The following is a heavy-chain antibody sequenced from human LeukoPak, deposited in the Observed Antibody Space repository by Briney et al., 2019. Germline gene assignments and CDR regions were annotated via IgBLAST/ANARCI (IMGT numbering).Heavy chain of an antibody. CDR3: ARANLRWPHSDY. CDR2: IIPIFGTA. D-gene: IGHD4-23*01. CDR1: GGTFSSYA. J-gene: IGHJ4*02. Sequence: SVKVSCKASGGTFSSYAISWVRQAPGQGLEWMGGIIPIFGTANYAQKFQGRVTITADESTSTAYMELSSLRSEDTAVYYCARANLRWPHSDYWGQGTLVTVSS. V-gene: IGHV1-69*13.